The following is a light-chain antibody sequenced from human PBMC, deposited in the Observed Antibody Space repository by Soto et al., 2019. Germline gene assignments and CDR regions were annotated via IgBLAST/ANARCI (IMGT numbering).Light chain of an antibody. CDR2: GAS. J-gene: IGKJ2*01. Sequence: IQMTQSPSSLSASVGDSVTVTCRASQSINIYLNWYQQNPGKAPTLLIYGASSLQSGVPSRFAGGVSRTDFTLTISSLQPEDFATYYGQQSYRSPYTFGQGTKLEIK. V-gene: IGKV1-39*01. CDR3: QQSYRSPYT. CDR1: QSINIY.